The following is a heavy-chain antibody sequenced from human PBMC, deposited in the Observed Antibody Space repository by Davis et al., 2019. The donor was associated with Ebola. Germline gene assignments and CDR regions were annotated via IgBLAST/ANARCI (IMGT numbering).Heavy chain of an antibody. Sequence: SQTLSLTCAVYGGPLSGSHWNWIRQPPGKGLEWIGEINHSGSTNYSPSLKSRLTISVDTSKNQFSLKLSSVTAADTAIFYCASAPGRFLGWWDDSWGQGTLVSVSS. CDR1: GGPLSGSH. J-gene: IGHJ4*02. CDR3: ASAPGRFLGWWDDS. CDR2: INHSGST. D-gene: IGHD3-3*01. V-gene: IGHV4-34*01.